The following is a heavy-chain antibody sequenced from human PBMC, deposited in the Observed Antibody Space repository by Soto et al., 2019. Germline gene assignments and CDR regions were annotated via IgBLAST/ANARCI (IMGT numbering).Heavy chain of an antibody. CDR2: ISAYNGNT. J-gene: IGHJ5*02. CDR1: GCTFTSYG. Sequence: ASVKVSCKASGCTFTSYGISWVRQAPGQGLEWMGWISAYNGNTNYAQKLQGRVTMTTDTSTSTAYMELRSLRSDDTAVYYCARAPRVVVVPAAKNWFDPWGQGTLVTVSS. V-gene: IGHV1-18*04. CDR3: ARAPRVVVVPAAKNWFDP. D-gene: IGHD2-2*01.